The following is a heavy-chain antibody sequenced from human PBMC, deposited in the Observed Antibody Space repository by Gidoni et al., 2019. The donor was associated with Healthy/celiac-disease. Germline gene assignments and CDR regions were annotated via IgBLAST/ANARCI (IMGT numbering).Heavy chain of an antibody. CDR1: GLTCSSYS. V-gene: IGHV3-21*01. CDR2: ISSSSSYI. D-gene: IGHD2-2*01. CDR3: ARRSYCSSTSCYFFDY. Sequence: EVQLVESGGGLVKPGGSLRLSGAASGLTCSSYSMNWVRQAPGKGLEWVSSISSSSSYIYYADSVKGRFTISRDNAKNSLYLQMNSLRAEDTAVYYCARRSYCSSTSCYFFDYWGQGTLVTVSS. J-gene: IGHJ4*02.